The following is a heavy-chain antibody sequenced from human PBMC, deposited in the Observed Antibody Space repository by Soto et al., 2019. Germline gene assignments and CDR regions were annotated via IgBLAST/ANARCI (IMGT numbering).Heavy chain of an antibody. D-gene: IGHD2-21*01. Sequence: EVQLLESGGGLVQPGVPLRLSCAASGFTLNNFAMSWVRQAPGRGLEWVSGISGRGDRINYAASVKGRSTVSRDKSRNTLYLQMNSLRVADTSVYYCANHSRETTSCCGEDWGQGTLVTVSS. J-gene: IGHJ4*02. V-gene: IGHV3-23*01. CDR1: GFTLNNFA. CDR3: ANHSRETTSCCGED. CDR2: ISGRGDRI.